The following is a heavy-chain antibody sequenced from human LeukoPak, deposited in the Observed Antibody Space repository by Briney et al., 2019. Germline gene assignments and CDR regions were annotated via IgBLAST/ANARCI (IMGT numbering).Heavy chain of an antibody. D-gene: IGHD6-13*01. CDR3: ARAATGTVKVFDI. CDR2: IYYSGST. Sequence: SETLSLTCTVSGGSISSSSYYWGWIRQPPGKGLEWIGSIYYSGSTYYNPSLKSRVTISVDTSKNQFSLKLSSVTAADTAVYYCARAATGTVKVFDIWGQGTMVTVSS. CDR1: GGSISSSSYY. J-gene: IGHJ3*02. V-gene: IGHV4-39*01.